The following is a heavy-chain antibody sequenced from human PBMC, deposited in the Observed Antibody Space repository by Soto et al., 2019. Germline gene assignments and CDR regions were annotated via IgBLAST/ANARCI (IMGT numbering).Heavy chain of an antibody. J-gene: IGHJ4*02. Sequence: GPLRLSCAMSVGSVSNSNYYWGWILQSPGKGLEWIGSVCYRGRSYSKSSVKSRVTISVDTSKNQFSLNLNSVTASDAAVYYCVSQRTSVLTQAYFDYWGPGALVTVSS. CDR1: VGSVSNSNYY. D-gene: IGHD2-8*01. CDR3: VSQRTSVLTQAYFDY. V-gene: IGHV4-39*01. CDR2: VCYRGRS.